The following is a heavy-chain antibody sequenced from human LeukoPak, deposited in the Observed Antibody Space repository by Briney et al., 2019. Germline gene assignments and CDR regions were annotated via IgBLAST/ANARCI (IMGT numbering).Heavy chain of an antibody. J-gene: IGHJ5*02. D-gene: IGHD1-1*01. CDR2: INPNSGGT. CDR3: ARDLERRVEDWFDP. CDR1: GYTFNGYY. Sequence: GASVKVSCKASGYTFNGYYMHWVRQAPGQGLEWMGRINPNSGGTNYAQKFQGRVTMTRDTSISTAYMELSRLRSDDTAVYYCARDLERRVEDWFDPWGQGTLVTVSS. V-gene: IGHV1-2*06.